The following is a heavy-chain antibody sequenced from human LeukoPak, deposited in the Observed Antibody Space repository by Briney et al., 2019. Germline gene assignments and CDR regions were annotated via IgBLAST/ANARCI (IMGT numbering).Heavy chain of an antibody. V-gene: IGHV1-2*02. CDR1: GYTFTGYY. CDR3: ARAGRYYGSGSYYFVY. CDR2: INPNSGGT. D-gene: IGHD3-10*01. J-gene: IGHJ4*02. Sequence: GASVKVSCKASGYTFTGYYMHWVRQAPGQGLEWMGWINPNSGGTNYAQKFQGRVTMTRDTSISTAYMELSRLRSDDTAVYYCARAGRYYGSGSYYFVYWGQGTLVTVSS.